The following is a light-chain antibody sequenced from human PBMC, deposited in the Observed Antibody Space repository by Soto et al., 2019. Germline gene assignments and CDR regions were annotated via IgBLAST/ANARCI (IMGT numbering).Light chain of an antibody. V-gene: IGKV3-20*01. J-gene: IGKJ1*01. Sequence: EIVLTQSPGTLSLSPGERATLSCRASQSVTSNYLAWYQQKPGQAPRLLLFGASIRDTGIPDRFSGSGSGTDFTLTIRRLESEDFAVYYCQQYGSSPGTFGQGTKVDNK. CDR3: QQYGSSPGT. CDR2: GAS. CDR1: QSVTSNY.